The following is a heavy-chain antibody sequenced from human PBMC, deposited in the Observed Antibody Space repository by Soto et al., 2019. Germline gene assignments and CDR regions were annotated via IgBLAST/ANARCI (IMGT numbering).Heavy chain of an antibody. D-gene: IGHD3-3*01. CDR1: GFSFGSYW. V-gene: IGHV3-7*03. CDR2: IKDDGSER. CDR3: ARDVGPVTIFGEALSGYFDF. Sequence: SGGSLRLSCAVSGFSFGSYWMSWVRQAPGKGLEWLASIKDDGSERYYLDSVKGRFTISRDNAKDSLPLQMNSLRGEDTAFYYCARDVGPVTIFGEALSGYFDFWGQGTLVTVSS. J-gene: IGHJ4*02.